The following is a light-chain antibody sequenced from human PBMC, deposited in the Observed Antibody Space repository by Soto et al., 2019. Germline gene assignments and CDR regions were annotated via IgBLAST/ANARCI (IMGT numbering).Light chain of an antibody. Sequence: EIVVTQSPATLSVSPGERATLSCRASQSVNTNFAWYQQKPGQAPRLLIYGASTRATGIPARFSGSGSGTEFTLTISSLQSGDFAVYYCQQYNNWPSWTFGQGTKVEVK. J-gene: IGKJ1*01. CDR2: GAS. V-gene: IGKV3-15*01. CDR3: QQYNNWPSWT. CDR1: QSVNTN.